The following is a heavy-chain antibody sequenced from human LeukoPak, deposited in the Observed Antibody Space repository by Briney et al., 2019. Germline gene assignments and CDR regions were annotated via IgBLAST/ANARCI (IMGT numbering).Heavy chain of an antibody. CDR1: GYTFTRYT. CDR2: INTNTGNP. J-gene: IGHJ4*02. D-gene: IGHD2/OR15-2a*01. V-gene: IGHV7-4-1*02. CDR3: ARDYNSASAY. Sequence: ASVKVSCKASGYTFTRYTKTWVRQAPGQGLEWMGWINTNTGNPTYAQGFTGRFVFSLDTSVSTAYLQISSLKAEDSGVYYCARDYNSASAYWGQGTLVTVSS.